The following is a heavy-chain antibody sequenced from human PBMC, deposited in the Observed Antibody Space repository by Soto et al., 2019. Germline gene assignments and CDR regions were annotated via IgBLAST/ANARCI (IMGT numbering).Heavy chain of an antibody. CDR1: GLTVSSNY. V-gene: IGHV3-53*02. D-gene: IGHD3-10*01. Sequence: EVQLVETGGGLIQPGGSLRLSCAASGLTVSSNYMNWVRQAPGKGLEWASVLYSGGSTHYAGSVKGRFSISRDNSKNTLYLQMNSLRVEDTAVYYCARDRPGDEAYGFDIWGHGTMVTVSS. J-gene: IGHJ3*02. CDR2: LYSGGST. CDR3: ARDRPGDEAYGFDI.